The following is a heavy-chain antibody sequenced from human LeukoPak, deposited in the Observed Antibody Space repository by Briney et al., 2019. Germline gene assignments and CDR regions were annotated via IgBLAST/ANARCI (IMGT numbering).Heavy chain of an antibody. CDR1: GGTFSSYA. CDR3: ARDVLDIAAAELPFDP. Sequence: SVKVSCKASGGTFSSYAISWVRQAPGQGLEWMGGIIPIFGTANYAQKFQGRVTMTRDTSTSTVYMELSSLRSEDTAVYYCARDVLDIAAAELPFDPWGQGTLVTVSS. D-gene: IGHD6-13*01. CDR2: IIPIFGTA. V-gene: IGHV1-69*05. J-gene: IGHJ5*02.